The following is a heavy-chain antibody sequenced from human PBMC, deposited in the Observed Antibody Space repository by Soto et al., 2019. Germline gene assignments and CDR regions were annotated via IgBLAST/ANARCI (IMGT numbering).Heavy chain of an antibody. CDR1: GYTFTSYA. CDR2: INAGNGNT. V-gene: IGHV1-3*01. J-gene: IGHJ6*02. Sequence: ASVKVSCKASGYTFTSYAMHWVRQAPGQRLEWMGWINAGNGNTKYSQKFQGRVTITRDTYASTAYVELSSRRSEDTAVYYCARHDFYYYGMDVGGQGPTVTV. CDR3: ARHDFYYYGMDV.